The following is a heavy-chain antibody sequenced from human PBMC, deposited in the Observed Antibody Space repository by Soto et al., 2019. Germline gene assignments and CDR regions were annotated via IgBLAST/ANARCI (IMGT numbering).Heavy chain of an antibody. CDR3: AMVVPAATYFDY. J-gene: IGHJ4*02. CDR1: GGSITSSNW. Sequence: SETLSLTCAVSGGSITSSNWWSWVRQPPGKGLEWLGEIYHSGSTNHNPSLKSRVTISVDNSKNQLSLKLSSVTAADTAVYYCAMVVPAATYFDYWGQGARVTVSS. D-gene: IGHD2-2*01. CDR2: IYHSGST. V-gene: IGHV4-4*02.